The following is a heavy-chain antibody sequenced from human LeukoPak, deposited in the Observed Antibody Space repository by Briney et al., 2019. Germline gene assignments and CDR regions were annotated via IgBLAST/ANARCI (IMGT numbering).Heavy chain of an antibody. CDR2: ISAYNGNT. CDR1: GYTFTGYY. CDR3: AFIAAAGTSWFDP. D-gene: IGHD6-13*01. V-gene: IGHV1-18*04. Sequence: GASVKVSCKASGYTFTGYYMHWVRQAPGQGLEWMGWISAYNGNTNYAQKLQGRVTMTTDTSTSTAYMELRSLRSDDTAVYYCAFIAAAGTSWFDPWGQGTLVTVSS. J-gene: IGHJ5*02.